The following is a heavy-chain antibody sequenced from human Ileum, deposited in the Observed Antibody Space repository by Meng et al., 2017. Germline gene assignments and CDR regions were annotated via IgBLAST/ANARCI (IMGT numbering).Heavy chain of an antibody. CDR1: GFTFSSYA. J-gene: IGHJ6*02. D-gene: IGHD4-11*01. V-gene: IGHV3-23*01. Sequence: GESLKISCAASGFTFSSYAMKWVRQAPGKGLEWVSGISDSTGDTYYADSVKGRFTISRDNSKNTLYLQMNSLRAEDTAVYYCAKVPSTVRYYWYGMDVWGQGTTVTVSS. CDR3: AKVPSTVRYYWYGMDV. CDR2: ISDSTGDT.